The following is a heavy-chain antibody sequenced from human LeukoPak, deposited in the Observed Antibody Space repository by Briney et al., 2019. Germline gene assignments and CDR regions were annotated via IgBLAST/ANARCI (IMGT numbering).Heavy chain of an antibody. CDR1: GFTFSSYS. Sequence: KPGRSLRLSCAASGFTFSSYSMNWVRHAPGKGLEWVSSISSSSSYIYYADSGKGRFTISRDNAKKSLYLQMNSLRAEDTAVYYCARDKWPPRGYSYGSDNDYGGQGILVTVSA. J-gene: IGHJ4*02. V-gene: IGHV3-21*01. CDR2: ISSSSSYI. CDR3: ARDKWPPRGYSYGSDNDY. D-gene: IGHD5-18*01.